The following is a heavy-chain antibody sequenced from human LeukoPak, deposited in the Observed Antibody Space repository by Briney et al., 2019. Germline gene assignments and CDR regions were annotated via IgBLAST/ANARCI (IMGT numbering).Heavy chain of an antibody. J-gene: IGHJ4*02. CDR2: ISGSGGNT. D-gene: IGHD6-13*01. Sequence: PGGSLRLSCAASGFTFTSYAMIWVRQAPGKGLDWVSVISGSGGNTYYADSVKGRLTISRDNFGNMLYLHLDSLRVEDTAIYYCARRSGSSWSSFDYWGQGALVTVSS. CDR3: ARRSGSSWSSFDY. V-gene: IGHV3-23*01. CDR1: GFTFTSYA.